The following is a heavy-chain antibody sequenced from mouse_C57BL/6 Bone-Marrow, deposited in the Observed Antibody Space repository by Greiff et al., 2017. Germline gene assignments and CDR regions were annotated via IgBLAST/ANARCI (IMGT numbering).Heavy chain of an antibody. Sequence: VQLQESGAELVKPGASVKMSCKASGYTFTTYPIEWMKQNHGKSLEWIGNFHPYNDDTKYNEKFKGKATLTVEKSSSTVYLELSRLTSDDSAVYYCARRDSSGYTWFAYWGQGTLVTVSA. J-gene: IGHJ3*01. CDR1: GYTFTTYP. V-gene: IGHV1-47*01. CDR2: FHPYNDDT. D-gene: IGHD3-2*02. CDR3: ARRDSSGYTWFAY.